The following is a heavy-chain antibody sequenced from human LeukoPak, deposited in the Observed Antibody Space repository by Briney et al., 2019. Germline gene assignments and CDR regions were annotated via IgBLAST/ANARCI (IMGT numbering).Heavy chain of an antibody. V-gene: IGHV4-59*01. CDR1: GGSISSYY. D-gene: IGHD2-15*01. J-gene: IGHJ6*02. CDR3: ARWPILPLGMKDNYGMDV. Sequence: SETLSFTCTVSGGSISSYYWSWIRQPPGKGLEWIGYIYYSGSTNYNPSLKSRVTISVDTSKNQFSLKLSSVTAADTAVYYCARWPILPLGMKDNYGMDVWGQGTTVTVSS. CDR2: IYYSGST.